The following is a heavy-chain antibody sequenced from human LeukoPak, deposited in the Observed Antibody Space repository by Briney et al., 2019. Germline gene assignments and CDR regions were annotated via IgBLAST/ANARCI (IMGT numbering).Heavy chain of an antibody. CDR1: GGSISSYY. CDR3: ARDGSGSYYHTSFYYFDY. CDR2: IYTSGST. J-gene: IGHJ4*02. D-gene: IGHD3-10*01. Sequence: SETLSLTCTVSGGSISSYYWSWIRQPAGKGLEWIGRIYTSGSTNYNPSLKSRVTMSVDTSKNQFSLRRSSVTAADTAVYYCARDGSGSYYHTSFYYFDYWGQGTLVTVSS. V-gene: IGHV4-4*07.